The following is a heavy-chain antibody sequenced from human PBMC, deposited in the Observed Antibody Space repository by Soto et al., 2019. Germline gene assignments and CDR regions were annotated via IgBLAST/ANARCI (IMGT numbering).Heavy chain of an antibody. J-gene: IGHJ4*02. CDR3: AKGSLTGLGVIDY. V-gene: IGHV3-23*01. D-gene: IGHD3-9*01. CDR2: ISGGDAYT. CDR1: GFTFSTYA. Sequence: EVQLLESGGGLVQPGGSLRLSCAASGFTFSTYAMSWVRQAPGKGLEWVSGISGGDAYTYYADSAKGRFTISRDNSNNAVYLQMNSLRAEDTAVYYCAKGSLTGLGVIDYWVQGTLVTVSS.